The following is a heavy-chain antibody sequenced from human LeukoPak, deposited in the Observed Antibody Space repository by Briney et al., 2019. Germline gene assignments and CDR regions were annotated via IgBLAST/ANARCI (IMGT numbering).Heavy chain of an antibody. CDR1: GFTFSSYA. CDR3: ARIGYGVSFDY. J-gene: IGHJ4*02. Sequence: SGGSLRLSCAASGFTFSSYAMHWVRQAPGKGLEYVSTISTNGGRTYYANSVKGRFTISRDNSKNTVYLQMGSLRAEDTAVYYCARIGYGVSFDYWGQGTLVTVSS. CDR2: ISTNGGRT. V-gene: IGHV3-64*01. D-gene: IGHD4/OR15-4a*01.